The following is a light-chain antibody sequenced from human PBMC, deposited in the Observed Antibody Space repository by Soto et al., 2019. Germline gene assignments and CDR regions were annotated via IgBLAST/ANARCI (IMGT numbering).Light chain of an antibody. Sequence: ETMLTQSPGTLSLSPGEGATLLCRASQSVYNNLAWYQQKPGQAPRLLIYGASTRATGIPARFSGSGSGTEFTLTISSLQSEDFSVYFCQQYNNWPPVTFGPGTKVDIK. J-gene: IGKJ3*01. CDR3: QQYNNWPPVT. CDR1: QSVYNN. CDR2: GAS. V-gene: IGKV3-15*01.